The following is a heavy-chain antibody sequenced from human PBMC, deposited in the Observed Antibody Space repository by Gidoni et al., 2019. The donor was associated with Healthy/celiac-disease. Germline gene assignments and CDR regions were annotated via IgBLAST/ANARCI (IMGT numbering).Heavy chain of an antibody. CDR3: AHRRGYSSGWVRGEFFDY. D-gene: IGHD6-19*01. V-gene: IGHV2-5*01. Sequence: QITLKESGPTLVKPTQTLTLTCTLSGLSLSTSGVGVGLIRQPPGKALEWLALIYWNDDKRYSPSLKSRLTITKDTSKNQVVLTMTNMDPVDTATYYCAHRRGYSSGWVRGEFFDYWCQGTLVTVSS. CDR2: IYWNDDK. J-gene: IGHJ4*02. CDR1: GLSLSTSGVG.